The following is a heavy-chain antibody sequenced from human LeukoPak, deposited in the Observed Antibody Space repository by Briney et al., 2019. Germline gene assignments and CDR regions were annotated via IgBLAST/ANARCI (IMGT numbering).Heavy chain of an antibody. Sequence: GGSLRLSCAASGFTFSSYAMSWVRQAPGKGLEWVSAISGSGGSTYYADSVKGRFTISRDNSKNTLYLQMNSLRAEDTAVYYCAKDPNYDFWSGYFDYWGRGTLVTVSS. V-gene: IGHV3-23*01. J-gene: IGHJ4*02. CDR3: AKDPNYDFWSGYFDY. D-gene: IGHD3-3*01. CDR2: ISGSGGST. CDR1: GFTFSSYA.